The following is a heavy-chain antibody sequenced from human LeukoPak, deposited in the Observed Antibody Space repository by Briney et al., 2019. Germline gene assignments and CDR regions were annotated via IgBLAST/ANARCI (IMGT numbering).Heavy chain of an antibody. J-gene: IGHJ2*01. CDR2: ISHDGAST. V-gene: IGHV3-23*01. Sequence: GGSLRLSCAASGYIFYNYAVTWVRQAPGKGLEWVSSISHDGASTHYADSVKGRFTISRDNSKNTVFLQMDSLRAEDTAVYFCAKYGSGQLWLLGWYFDFWGRGTLVSVSS. CDR1: GYIFYNYA. D-gene: IGHD3-16*01. CDR3: AKYGSGQLWLLGWYFDF.